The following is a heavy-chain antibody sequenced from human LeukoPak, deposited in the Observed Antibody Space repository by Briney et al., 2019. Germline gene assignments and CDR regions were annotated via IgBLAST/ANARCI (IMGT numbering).Heavy chain of an antibody. CDR1: GGSFSGYY. J-gene: IGHJ5*02. D-gene: IGHD3-10*01. V-gene: IGHV4-34*01. CDR2: INHSGST. Sequence: SETLSLTCAVYGGSFSGYYWSWIRQPPGKGLEWIGEINHSGSTNYNPSLKSRVTISVDTSKNQFSLKLSSVTAADTAVYYCARDTGQYAPGTPGFTRFDPWGQGTLVTVSS. CDR3: ARDTGQYAPGTPGFTRFDP.